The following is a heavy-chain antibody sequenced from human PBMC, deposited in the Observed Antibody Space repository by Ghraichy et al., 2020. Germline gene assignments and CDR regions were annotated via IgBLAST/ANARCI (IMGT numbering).Heavy chain of an antibody. D-gene: IGHD5-24*01. CDR2: ISSSSSTI. V-gene: IGHV3-48*04. CDR3: ARDGYTHPHYYYYGMDV. J-gene: IGHJ6*02. Sequence: GGSLRLSCAASGFTFSSYSMNWVRQAPGKGLEWVSYISSSSSTIYYADSVKGRFTISRDNAKNSLYLQMNSLRAEDTAVYYCARDGYTHPHYYYYGMDVWGQGTTVTVSS. CDR1: GFTFSSYS.